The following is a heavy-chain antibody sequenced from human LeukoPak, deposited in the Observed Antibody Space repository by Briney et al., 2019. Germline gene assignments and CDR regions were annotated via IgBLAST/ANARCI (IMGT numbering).Heavy chain of an antibody. Sequence: HPGGSLRLSCAASGFTFSSYAMHWVRQAPGKGLEWVSAISSNGGSTYYANSVKGRFTISRDNSKNTLYLQMGSLRAEDMAVYYCAREGGSGWLAFFDYWGQGTLVTVSS. CDR1: GFTFSSYA. D-gene: IGHD6-19*01. V-gene: IGHV3-64*01. CDR3: AREGGSGWLAFFDY. CDR2: ISSNGGST. J-gene: IGHJ4*02.